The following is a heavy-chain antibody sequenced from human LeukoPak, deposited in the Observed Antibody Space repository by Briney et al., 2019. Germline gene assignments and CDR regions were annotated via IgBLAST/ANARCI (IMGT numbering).Heavy chain of an antibody. CDR2: ISGSGGST. CDR3: ARDGTAAGLYFDL. V-gene: IGHV3-23*01. Sequence: GGSLRLSCAASGFTFSSYAMSWVRQAPGKGLEWVSAISGSGGSTYYADSVKGRFTISRDNTKRSLYLQMSSLRAEDTAVYYCARDGTAAGLYFDLWGQGTLVTVSS. CDR1: GFTFSSYA. J-gene: IGHJ4*01. D-gene: IGHD6-13*01.